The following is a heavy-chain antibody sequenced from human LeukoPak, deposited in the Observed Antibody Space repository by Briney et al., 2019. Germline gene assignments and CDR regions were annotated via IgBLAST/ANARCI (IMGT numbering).Heavy chain of an antibody. D-gene: IGHD3-10*01. CDR3: ARGYYYGSGLEYYFDY. J-gene: IGHJ4*02. CDR2: IYPGASDT. V-gene: IGHV5-51*01. CDR1: GYSFTSYW. Sequence: GESLKISCKGSGYSFTSYWIGWVRQMPGKGLEWMGIIYPGASDTRYSPSFQGQVTISADKSISTAYLQWSSLKASDTAMYYCARGYYYGSGLEYYFDYWGQGTLVTVSS.